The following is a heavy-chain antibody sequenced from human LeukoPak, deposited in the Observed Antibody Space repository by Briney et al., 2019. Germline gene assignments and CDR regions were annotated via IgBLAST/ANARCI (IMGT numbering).Heavy chain of an antibody. D-gene: IGHD7-27*01. Sequence: PGGSLRLSCAASGFTFTSYDMSWVRQAPEKGLEWVSAISGSGGSTYHADSVKGRFTISRDNSKNTVYLQMNSLRAEDTAIYYCAKDRLSKWGLDAFDIWGQGTMVTVFS. CDR1: GFTFTSYD. J-gene: IGHJ3*02. CDR3: AKDRLSKWGLDAFDI. CDR2: ISGSGGST. V-gene: IGHV3-23*01.